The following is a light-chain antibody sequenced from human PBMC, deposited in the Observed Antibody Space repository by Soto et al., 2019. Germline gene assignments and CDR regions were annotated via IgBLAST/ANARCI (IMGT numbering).Light chain of an antibody. V-gene: IGLV2-11*01. J-gene: IGLJ2*01. CDR3: CSYVRAYRLMI. CDR1: YSDIGSYND. Sequence: QSALTQPRSVPGSPGQSVTISCTGTYSDIGSYNDVSWYQHHPAKAPRLMIFDVSQRPSGVPDRFSGSKSGNTASLTISGLQTEDEADYYCCSYVRAYRLMIFGEGTKLTVL. CDR2: DVS.